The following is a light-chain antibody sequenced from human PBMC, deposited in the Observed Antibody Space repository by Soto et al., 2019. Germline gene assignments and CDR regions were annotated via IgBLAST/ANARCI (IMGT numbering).Light chain of an antibody. V-gene: IGKV3-20*01. CDR3: QQYGSSPRT. J-gene: IGKJ1*01. CDR1: QSVSSNY. CDR2: GAS. Sequence: DIVLTQSPGTLSLSPGERATLSCRATQSVSSNYLAWYQQKSGQAPRLLIYGASSRATGIPDRLSGGGSGTDFTLIISNLEPEDFAVYYCQQYGSSPRTFGQGTKVDIK.